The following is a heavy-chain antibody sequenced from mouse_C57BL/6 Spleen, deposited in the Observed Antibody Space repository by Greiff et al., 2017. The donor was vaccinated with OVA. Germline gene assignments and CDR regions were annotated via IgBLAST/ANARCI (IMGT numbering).Heavy chain of an antibody. D-gene: IGHD2-3*01. CDR1: GYAFSSSW. CDR3: AREDGYLDY. J-gene: IGHJ2*01. Sequence: VQLQQSGPELVKPGASVKISCKASGYAFSSSWMNWVKQRPGKGLEWIGRIYPGDGDTNYNGKFKGKATLTADKSSSTAYMQLSSLTSEDSAVYFCAREDGYLDYWGQGTTLTVSS. V-gene: IGHV1-82*01. CDR2: IYPGDGDT.